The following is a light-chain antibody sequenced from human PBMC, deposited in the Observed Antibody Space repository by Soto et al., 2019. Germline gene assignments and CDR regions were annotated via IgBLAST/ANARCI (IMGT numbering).Light chain of an antibody. Sequence: DIQMTQSPSTLSASVGDRVTITCRASRSVSTSLAWYQKKPGKAPKLLIFDASSLESGVPSRFSGSGSGTELTLTISSLQPEDFAVYYCQQYNNWPSPITFGQGTRLEIK. CDR3: QQYNNWPSPIT. CDR2: DAS. CDR1: RSVSTS. V-gene: IGKV1-5*01. J-gene: IGKJ5*01.